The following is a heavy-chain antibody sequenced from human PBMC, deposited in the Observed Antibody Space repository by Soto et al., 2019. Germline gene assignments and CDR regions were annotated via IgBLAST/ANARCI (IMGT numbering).Heavy chain of an antibody. CDR3: AKDAGSVCSGGRCYFQALDP. Sequence: GGSLRLSCAASGFTFSNYAMSWVRQAPGKGLEWVSGISVSGGSTYYADSVKGRFTISRDSSKNTLYVQMNSLRVDDTAVYYCAKDAGSVCSGGRCYFQALDPWGQGSLVTVS. V-gene: IGHV3-23*01. D-gene: IGHD2-15*01. J-gene: IGHJ5*02. CDR1: GFTFSNYA. CDR2: ISVSGGST.